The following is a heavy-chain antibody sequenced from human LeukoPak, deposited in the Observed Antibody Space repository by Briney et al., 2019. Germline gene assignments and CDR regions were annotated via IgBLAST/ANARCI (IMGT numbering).Heavy chain of an antibody. D-gene: IGHD6-13*01. CDR1: EFTFSSFA. CDR2: ISGSGDST. V-gene: IGHV3-23*01. Sequence: PGGSLRLSCAASEFTFSSFAMTWVRQAPGKGLEWVSSISGSGDSTYYADSVKGRFSISRDNAKNTVYLQMNSLRAEDTGIYYCARGTSAGGPISPFDFWGQGTVVTVSS. J-gene: IGHJ4*02. CDR3: ARGTSAGGPISPFDF.